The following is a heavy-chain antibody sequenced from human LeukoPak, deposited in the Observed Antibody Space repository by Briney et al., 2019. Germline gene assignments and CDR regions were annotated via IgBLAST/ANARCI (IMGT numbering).Heavy chain of an antibody. Sequence: SETLSLTCTVSGGSISSGDYYWSWIRQPPGKGLEWIGYIYYSGSTYYNPSLKSRVTISVDTSKNQFSLKLSSVTAADTAVYYCARDRISGLNWFDPWGQGTLVTVSS. J-gene: IGHJ5*02. CDR2: IYYSGST. CDR3: ARDRISGLNWFDP. D-gene: IGHD2-15*01. CDR1: GGSISSGDYY. V-gene: IGHV4-30-4*01.